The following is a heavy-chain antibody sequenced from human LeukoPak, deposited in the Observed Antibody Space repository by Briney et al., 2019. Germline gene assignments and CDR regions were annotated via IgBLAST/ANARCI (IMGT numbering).Heavy chain of an antibody. CDR3: ARGQRHYYDSSGYRGFDY. CDR2: IIPIFGTA. CDR1: GGTFNSYA. D-gene: IGHD3-22*01. Sequence: VASVKVSCKASGGTFNSYAISWVRQAPGQGLEWMGGIIPIFGTANYAQKFQGRVTITADESTSTAYMELSSLRSEDTAVYYCARGQRHYYDSSGYRGFDYWGQGTLVTVSS. V-gene: IGHV1-69*01. J-gene: IGHJ4*02.